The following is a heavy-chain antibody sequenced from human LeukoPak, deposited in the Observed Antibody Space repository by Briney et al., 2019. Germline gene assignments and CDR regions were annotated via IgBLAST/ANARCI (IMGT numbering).Heavy chain of an antibody. Sequence: GGSLRLSCAASGFTFSNYAMSWVRQAPGQGLEWVSGISNVGGSTYYADSVKGRFTISRDNAKNSLYLQMNSLRAEDTAVYYCARGRDGSQSPIDDWGQGTLVTVSS. D-gene: IGHD5-24*01. CDR3: ARGRDGSQSPIDD. CDR1: GFTFSNYA. V-gene: IGHV3-23*01. J-gene: IGHJ4*02. CDR2: ISNVGGST.